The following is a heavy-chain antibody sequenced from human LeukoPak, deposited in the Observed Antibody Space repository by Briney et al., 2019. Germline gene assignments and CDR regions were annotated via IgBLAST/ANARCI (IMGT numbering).Heavy chain of an antibody. CDR2: MYYSGST. D-gene: IGHD3-22*01. Sequence: PSETLSLTCTVSGGSISSSSYYWGWIRQPPGKGLEWTGSMYYSGSTYYNPSLKSRVTISVDTSKNQFSLKLSSVTAADTAVYYCARREFSGYYDYWGQGTLVTVSS. J-gene: IGHJ4*02. CDR3: ARREFSGYYDY. V-gene: IGHV4-39*01. CDR1: GGSISSSSYY.